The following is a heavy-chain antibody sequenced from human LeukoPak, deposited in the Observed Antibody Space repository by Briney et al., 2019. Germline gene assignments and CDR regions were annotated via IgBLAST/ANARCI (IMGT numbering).Heavy chain of an antibody. CDR2: IYTSGST. CDR1: GGSISSYY. Sequence: PSETLSLTCTVSGGSISSYYWSWIRQPAGKGLEWIGRIYTSGSTNYNPSLKSRVTMSVDTSKNQFSLKLSSVTAADTAVYYCARERVWFEHYYYYMDVWGKGTTVTISS. D-gene: IGHD3-10*01. V-gene: IGHV4-4*07. CDR3: ARERVWFEHYYYYMDV. J-gene: IGHJ6*03.